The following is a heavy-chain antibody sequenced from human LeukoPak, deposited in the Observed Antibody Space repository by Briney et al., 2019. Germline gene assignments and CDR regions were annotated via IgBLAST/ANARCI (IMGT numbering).Heavy chain of an antibody. CDR2: ISYDGSNK. Sequence: PGGSLRLSCAASGFTFSSYAMHWVRQAPGKGLEWVAVISYDGSNKYYADSVKGRFTISRDNSKNTLYLQMNSLRAEDTAVYYCATLESDYYGSGSNLLRTNWFDPWGQGTLVTVSS. CDR3: ATLESDYYGSGSNLLRTNWFDP. CDR1: GFTFSSYA. V-gene: IGHV3-30*04. J-gene: IGHJ5*02. D-gene: IGHD3-10*01.